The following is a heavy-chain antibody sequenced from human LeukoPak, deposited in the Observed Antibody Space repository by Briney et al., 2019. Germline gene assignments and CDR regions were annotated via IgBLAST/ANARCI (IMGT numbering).Heavy chain of an antibody. J-gene: IGHJ4*02. CDR1: GYTFTGYY. CDR3: ASRAYCGGDCYFGLDY. Sequence: ASVKVSCKASGYTFTGYYMHWVRQAPGQGLEWMGIINPSGGSTSYAQKFQGRVTMTRDMSTSTVYMELSSLRSEDTAVYCCASRAYCGGDCYFGLDYWGQGTLVTVSS. V-gene: IGHV1-46*01. CDR2: INPSGGST. D-gene: IGHD2-21*02.